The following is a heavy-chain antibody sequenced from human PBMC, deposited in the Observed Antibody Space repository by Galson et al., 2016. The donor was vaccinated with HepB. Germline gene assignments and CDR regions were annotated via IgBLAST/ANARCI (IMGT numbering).Heavy chain of an antibody. J-gene: IGHJ4*02. Sequence: ETLSLTCTVSGGSISSSSYYWGWIRQPPGKGLEWIGNIYYRGSTYYSPSLKSRVTVSVDTSKNQFSLSLSSVTAADTAVYYCARDSGDYDFDYWGQGTLVTASS. CDR3: ARDSGDYDFDY. CDR2: IYYRGST. CDR1: GGSISSSSYY. D-gene: IGHD4-17*01. V-gene: IGHV4-39*02.